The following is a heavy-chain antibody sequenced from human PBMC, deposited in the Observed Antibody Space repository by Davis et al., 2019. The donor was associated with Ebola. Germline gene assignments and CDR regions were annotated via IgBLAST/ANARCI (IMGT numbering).Heavy chain of an antibody. J-gene: IGHJ5*02. D-gene: IGHD6-13*01. CDR1: GGSFSGYY. Sequence: SETLSLTCAVYGGSFSGYYWSWIRQPPGKGLEWIGEINHSGSTNYNPSLKSRVTISVDTSKNQLSMKLSSVTAADTAVYYCARVRGEGYSSSWYPPLNWFDPWGQGTLVTVSS. CDR3: ARVRGEGYSSSWYPPLNWFDP. CDR2: INHSGST. V-gene: IGHV4-34*01.